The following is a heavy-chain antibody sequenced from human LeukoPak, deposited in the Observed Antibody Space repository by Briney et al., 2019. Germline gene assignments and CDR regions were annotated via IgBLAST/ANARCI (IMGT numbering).Heavy chain of an antibody. CDR3: ARDLDYYGSGSRYYGMDV. V-gene: IGHV3-21*01. D-gene: IGHD3-10*01. Sequence: GGSLRLSCAASGFTFSSYSMNWVRQAPGKGLEWVSSISSSSSYIYYADSVKGRFTISRDNAKNSLYLQMNSLRAEDTAVYYCARDLDYYGSGSRYYGMDVWGQGTTVTVSS. CDR1: GFTFSSYS. J-gene: IGHJ6*02. CDR2: ISSSSSYI.